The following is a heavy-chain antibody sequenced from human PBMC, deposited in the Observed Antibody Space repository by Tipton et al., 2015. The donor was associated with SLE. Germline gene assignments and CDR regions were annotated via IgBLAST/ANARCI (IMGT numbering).Heavy chain of an antibody. V-gene: IGHV4-59*01. CDR2: IYYSGST. Sequence: LRLSCAASGFTFSSYGMHWIRQPPGKGLEWIGYIYYSGSTNYNPSLKSRVTISVDTSKNQFSLKLSSVTAADTAVYYCARVGEGYELQHWGQGTLVTVSS. CDR3: ARVGEGYELQH. D-gene: IGHD1-1*01. CDR1: GFTFSSYG. J-gene: IGHJ1*01.